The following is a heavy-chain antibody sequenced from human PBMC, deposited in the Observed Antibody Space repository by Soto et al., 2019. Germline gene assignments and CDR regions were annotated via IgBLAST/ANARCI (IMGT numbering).Heavy chain of an antibody. J-gene: IGHJ6*02. D-gene: IGHD2-2*01. CDR1: GYTFTSYG. V-gene: IGHV1-18*04. Sequence: ASVKVSCKASGYTFTSYGISWVRQAPGQGLEWMGWISAYNGNTNYAQKLQGRVTMTTDTSTSTAYMELRSLRSDDTAVYYCARDNYCRSTSCYYGYYYYGMDVCGQGTTGTVS. CDR3: ARDNYCRSTSCYYGYYYYGMDV. CDR2: ISAYNGNT.